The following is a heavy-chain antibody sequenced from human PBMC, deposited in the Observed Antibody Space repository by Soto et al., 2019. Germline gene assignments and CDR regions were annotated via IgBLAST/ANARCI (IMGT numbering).Heavy chain of an antibody. CDR3: ARARIAAAGQEYFQH. J-gene: IGHJ1*01. CDR2: IIPILGIA. Sequence: QVQLVQSGAEVKKPGSSVKVSCKASGGTFSSYTISWVRQAPGQGLEWMGRIIPILGIANYAQKFQGRVTITADKSTITAYMELSSLRSEDTAVYYCARARIAAAGQEYFQHWGQGTLVTVSS. D-gene: IGHD6-13*01. CDR1: GGTFSSYT. V-gene: IGHV1-69*02.